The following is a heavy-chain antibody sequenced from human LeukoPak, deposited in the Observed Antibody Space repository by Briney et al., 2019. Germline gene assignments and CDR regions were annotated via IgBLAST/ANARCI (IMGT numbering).Heavy chain of an antibody. V-gene: IGHV3-21*01. D-gene: IGHD2-2*01. J-gene: IGHJ5*02. CDR3: ARAVPYQRWFDP. CDR1: GFTFSSYN. Sequence: GSLRLSCPVSGFTFSSYNMNWVRQAPGKGLGWVALITSIRSYIYYSDSVQGRFLFSRDNSKNSLFLQMNSLRAEDTAVYYCARAVPYQRWFDPWGQGTMVTVSS. CDR2: ITSIRSYI.